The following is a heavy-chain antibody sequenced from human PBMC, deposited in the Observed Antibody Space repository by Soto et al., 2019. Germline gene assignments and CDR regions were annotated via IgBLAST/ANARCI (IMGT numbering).Heavy chain of an antibody. CDR2: IYYRGTT. J-gene: IGHJ6*03. D-gene: IGHD1-1*01. CDR3: ARSRFSPYNHNYLDV. CDR1: GGSISSYY. V-gene: IGHV4-59*01. Sequence: SETLALTCTFPGGSISSYYWSWIRQPPEKGLEWIGYIYYRGTTNYNPSLTRRVTISVDTSKNQFSLNLRSVTAADPALYYCARSRFSPYNHNYLDVWGKGTTVTVSS.